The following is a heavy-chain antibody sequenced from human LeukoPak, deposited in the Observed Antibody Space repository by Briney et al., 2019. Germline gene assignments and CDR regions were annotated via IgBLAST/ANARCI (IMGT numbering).Heavy chain of an antibody. Sequence: SVKVSCKASGGTFSGYTISWVRQAPGQGLEWMGRIIPILGIANYAQKFQGRVTITADKSTSTAYMELSSLRSEDTAVYYCAVPSGYYFSLVYWGQGTLVTVSS. J-gene: IGHJ4*02. CDR1: GGTFSGYT. D-gene: IGHD3-22*01. V-gene: IGHV1-69*02. CDR3: AVPSGYYFSLVY. CDR2: IIPILGIA.